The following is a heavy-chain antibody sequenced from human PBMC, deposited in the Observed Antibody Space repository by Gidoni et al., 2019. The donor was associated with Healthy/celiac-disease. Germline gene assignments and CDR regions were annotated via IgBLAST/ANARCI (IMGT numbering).Heavy chain of an antibody. CDR1: GFPLSNARMG. V-gene: IGHV2-26*01. CDR3: ARIPGDFWSGLYYYYYGMDV. Sequence: QVTLKESGPVLVKPTETLTLTCTVPGFPLSNARMGVSWIRQPPGKALEWLAHIFSNDEKSYSTSLKSRLTISKDTSKSQVVLTMTNMDPVDTATYYCARIPGDFWSGLYYYYYGMDVWGQGTTVTVSS. J-gene: IGHJ6*02. CDR2: IFSNDEK. D-gene: IGHD3-3*01.